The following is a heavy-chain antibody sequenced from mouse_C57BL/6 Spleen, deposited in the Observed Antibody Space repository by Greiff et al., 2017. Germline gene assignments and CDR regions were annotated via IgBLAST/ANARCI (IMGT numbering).Heavy chain of an antibody. J-gene: IGHJ4*01. CDR1: GFTFSDYY. D-gene: IGHD1-1*01. CDR2: INYDGSST. Sequence: EVMLVESEGGLVQPGSSMKLSCTASGFTFSDYYMAWVRQVPEKGLEWVANINYDGSSTYYLDSLKSRFIISRDNAKNILYLQMSSLKSEDTATYYCARDRGLLHAMDYWGQGTSVTVSS. V-gene: IGHV5-16*01. CDR3: ARDRGLLHAMDY.